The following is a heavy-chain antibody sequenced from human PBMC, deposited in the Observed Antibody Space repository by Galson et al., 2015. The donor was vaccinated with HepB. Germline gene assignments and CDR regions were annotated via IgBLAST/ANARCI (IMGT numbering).Heavy chain of an antibody. CDR1: GFDFVRTT. CDR2: ITRTSNSI. Sequence: SLRLSCAASGFDFVRTTMNWVRQTPGKGLEWVSSITRTSNSINYADSVKGRFTVSRDNSKNFLYLQMSSLRVEDTAVYYCVRVGGYDYFLGTYSGAYFESWGQGARVTVS. V-gene: IGHV3-21*06. J-gene: IGHJ4*02. D-gene: IGHD3-16*01. CDR3: VRVGGYDYFLGTYSGAYFES.